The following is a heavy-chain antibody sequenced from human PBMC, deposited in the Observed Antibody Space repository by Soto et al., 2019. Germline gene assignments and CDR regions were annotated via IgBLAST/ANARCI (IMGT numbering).Heavy chain of an antibody. Sequence: SVKVSCKASGGTFSSYAISWVRQAPGQGLEWMGGIIPIFGTADYAQKFQGRVTITADESTSTAYMELSSLRSEDTAVYYCARGGYGFGYRHRLRCRDPLGNWGQGNLGT. CDR1: GGTFSSYA. V-gene: IGHV1-69*13. CDR3: ARGGYGFGYRHRLRCRDPLGN. CDR2: IIPIFGTA. D-gene: IGHD3-3*01. J-gene: IGHJ4*02.